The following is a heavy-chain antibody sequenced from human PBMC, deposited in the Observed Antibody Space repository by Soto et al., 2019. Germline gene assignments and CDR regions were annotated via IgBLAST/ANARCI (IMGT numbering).Heavy chain of an antibody. CDR1: GFSLSTSAVG. Sequence: QITLKESGPTLVKPTQTLTLTCTFSGFSLSTSAVGVGWIRQPPGKALEWLALIFWDDDKRYSPSLKSRLTITKDTSKNQVVLTMTNMDPVDTATXXXXXXXXXXXXYIMDVWGQGTTVTVSS. V-gene: IGHV2-5*02. CDR2: IFWDDDK. CDR3: XXXXXXXXXYIMDV. J-gene: IGHJ6*02.